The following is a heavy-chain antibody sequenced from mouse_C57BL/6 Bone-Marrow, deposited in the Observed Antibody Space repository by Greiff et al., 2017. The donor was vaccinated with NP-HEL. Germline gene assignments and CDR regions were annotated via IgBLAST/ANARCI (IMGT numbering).Heavy chain of an antibody. J-gene: IGHJ1*03. D-gene: IGHD1-1*01. V-gene: IGHV1-50*01. CDR3: ARTVTWYFDV. CDR1: GYTFTSYW. Sequence: QVQLQQPGAELVKPGASVKLSCKASGYTFTSYWMQWVKQRPGQGLEWIGEIDPSDSYTNYNQKFKGKATLTVDTSSSTAYMQLSSLTSEDSAVYYCARTVTWYFDVWGTGTTVTVSS. CDR2: IDPSDSYT.